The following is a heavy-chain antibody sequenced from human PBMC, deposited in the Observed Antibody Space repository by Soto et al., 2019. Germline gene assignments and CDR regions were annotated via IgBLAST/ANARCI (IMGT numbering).Heavy chain of an antibody. CDR2: IRSSYNNYST. CDR3: TRLGSSSGTHFDY. Sequence: EVQLVESGGGLVQPGGSLKLSCAASGFTFSVSAVHWVRQSSGQGLEWVGRIRSSYNNYSTTYAASVEGRFTFSRDDSKNTAYLQMNSLKTEDTAIYYCTRLGSSSGTHFDYWGQGALVTVS. J-gene: IGHJ4*02. D-gene: IGHD1-26*01. CDR1: GFTFSVSA. V-gene: IGHV3-73*01.